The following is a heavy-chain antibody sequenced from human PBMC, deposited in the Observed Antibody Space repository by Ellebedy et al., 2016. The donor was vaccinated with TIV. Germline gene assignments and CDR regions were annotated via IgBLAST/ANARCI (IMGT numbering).Heavy chain of an antibody. CDR3: ARILRGGSNGDYFDY. J-gene: IGHJ4*02. CDR1: GGSISSSSYF. V-gene: IGHV4-39*07. Sequence: MPSETLSLTCSVSGGSISSSSYFWGWIRQPPGKGLEWIGTIYYSGNTFYNPSLSGRVTLSVDTSTTHFSLKLSSVTAANTAVYYCARILRGGSNGDYFDYWGQGTQVTASS. CDR2: IYYSGNT. D-gene: IGHD3-3*01.